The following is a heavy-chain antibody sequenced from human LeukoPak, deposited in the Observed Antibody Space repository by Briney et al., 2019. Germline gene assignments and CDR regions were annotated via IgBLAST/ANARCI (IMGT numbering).Heavy chain of an antibody. CDR3: ARDAKPLPITHFWSGYQWYYFDY. Sequence: ASVKVSCKASGGTFSSYAISWVRQAPGQGLEWMGILNPSCGSTSYAQKFQGRVTMTRGTFTSTVYIELSSLRSEETAVYYCARDAKPLPITHFWSGYQWYYFDYWGQGTMVTVSS. CDR1: GGTFSSYA. V-gene: IGHV1-46*01. J-gene: IGHJ4*02. CDR2: LNPSCGST. D-gene: IGHD3-3*02.